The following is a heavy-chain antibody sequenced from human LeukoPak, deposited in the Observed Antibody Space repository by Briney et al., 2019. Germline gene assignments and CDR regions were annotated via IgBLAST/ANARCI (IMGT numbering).Heavy chain of an antibody. Sequence: GEALQISCQGSGYRFTSYWIGWGRPVPGKGGGWMGIIYPGDSDTRYSPSFQGHVTISADKSISTAYLQWSSLKASDTAMYYCARIGRDGYNIWGQGTLVTVSS. D-gene: IGHD5-24*01. CDR2: IYPGDSDT. V-gene: IGHV5-51*01. CDR1: GYRFTSYW. CDR3: ARIGRDGYNI. J-gene: IGHJ4*02.